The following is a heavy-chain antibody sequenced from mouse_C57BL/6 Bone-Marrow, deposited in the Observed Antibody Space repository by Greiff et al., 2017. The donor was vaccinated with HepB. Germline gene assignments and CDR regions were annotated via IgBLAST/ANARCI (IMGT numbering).Heavy chain of an antibody. Sequence: EVKLMESGGGLVKPGGSLKLSCAASGFTFSDYGMHWVRQAPEKGPEWVAYISSGSSTIYYADTVKGRFTISRDNAKNTLFLQMTSLRSEDTAMYYCAKGYCYYGSSYWYFDVWGTGTTVTVSS. D-gene: IGHD1-1*01. J-gene: IGHJ1*03. CDR2: ISSGSSTI. CDR3: AKGYCYYGSSYWYFDV. V-gene: IGHV5-17*01. CDR1: GFTFSDYG.